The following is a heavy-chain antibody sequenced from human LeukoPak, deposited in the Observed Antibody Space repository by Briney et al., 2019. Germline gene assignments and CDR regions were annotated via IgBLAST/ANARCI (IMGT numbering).Heavy chain of an antibody. D-gene: IGHD3-10*01. CDR1: GGSISSYY. CDR3: AREGTSGGLNWLDP. Sequence: SETLSLTCTVSGGSISSYYWSWIRQPAGKGLEWIGRIYTSGSTNYNPSLKSRVTMSVDTSKNQFSLRLSPVNAADTAVYFCAREGTSGGLNWLDPWGQGTLVTVSS. J-gene: IGHJ5*02. CDR2: IYTSGST. V-gene: IGHV4-4*07.